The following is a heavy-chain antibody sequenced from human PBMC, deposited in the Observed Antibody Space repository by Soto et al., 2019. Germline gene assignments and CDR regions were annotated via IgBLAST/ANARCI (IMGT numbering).Heavy chain of an antibody. CDR1: GGSISNHY. J-gene: IGHJ4*02. V-gene: IGHV4-39*07. Sequence: PSETLSLTCTVSGGSISNHYWSWIRQPPGKGLEWIGSIYYSGSTYYNPSLKSRVTISVDTSKNQFSLKLSSVTGEDTAVYYCARDPEYSSASDYWGQGTLVAVSS. CDR3: ARDPEYSSASDY. D-gene: IGHD6-19*01. CDR2: IYYSGST.